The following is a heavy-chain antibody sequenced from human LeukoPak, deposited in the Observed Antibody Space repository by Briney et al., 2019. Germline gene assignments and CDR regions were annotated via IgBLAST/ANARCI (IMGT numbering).Heavy chain of an antibody. V-gene: IGHV1-2*02. J-gene: IGHJ4*02. D-gene: IGHD2-2*01. CDR3: ARTKPPCTSCLLLDY. Sequence: ASVKVSCKASGYTFTDYYIHWLRQAPGLGLEWMGWINPNSDGTNYAPKFQGLVTMSSDTSITTAYMELSRLISDDTAVYYCARTKPPCTSCLLLDYWGQGTLVTVSS. CDR2: INPNSDGT. CDR1: GYTFTDYY.